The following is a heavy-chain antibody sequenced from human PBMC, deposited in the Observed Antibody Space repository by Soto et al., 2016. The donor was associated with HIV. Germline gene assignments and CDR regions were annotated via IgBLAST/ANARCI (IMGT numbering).Heavy chain of an antibody. CDR3: AKDQSSSWVGYFDY. D-gene: IGHD6-13*01. V-gene: IGHV3-43D*04. J-gene: IGHJ4*02. Sequence: EVQLVESGGVVVQPGGSLRLSCAASGFTFDDYAMHWVRQAPGKGLEWVSLISWDGGSTYYADSVKGRFTISRDNSKNSLYLQMNSLRAEDTALYYCAKDQSSSWVGYFDYWGQGTLVTVSS. CDR2: ISWDGGST. CDR1: GFTFDDYA.